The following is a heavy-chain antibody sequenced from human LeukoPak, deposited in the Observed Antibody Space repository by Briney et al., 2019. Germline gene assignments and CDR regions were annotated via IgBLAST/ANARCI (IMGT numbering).Heavy chain of an antibody. V-gene: IGHV3-9*01. J-gene: IGHJ4*03. CDR3: AKDISTTSSTSCYDY. CDR2: ISWNSVSI. D-gene: IGHD2-2*01. Sequence: GRSLRLSCAASRSRFDDYAMHWVRQAPGKGLEWVSGISWNSVSIGYADSVKGRFTISRDNAKNSLYLQMNSLRPEDTALYYCAKDISTTSSTSCYDYWGQGTLVTVSS. CDR1: RSRFDDYA.